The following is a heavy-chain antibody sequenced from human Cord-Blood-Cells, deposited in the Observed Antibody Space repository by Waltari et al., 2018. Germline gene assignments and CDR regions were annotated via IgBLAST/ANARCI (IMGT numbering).Heavy chain of an antibody. CDR1: GYSISSGYY. CDR3: ARPLTGYSSGWYWFDP. CDR2: IYHSGRT. V-gene: IGHV4-38-2*01. Sequence: QVQLQESGPGLVKPSETLSLTCAVSGYSISSGYYWGWIRQPPGKGLEWMGSIYHSGRTYYNPSLKSRVTISVDTSKDQFSLKLSAVTAADTAVYYCARPLTGYSSGWYWFDPWGQGTLVTVSS. D-gene: IGHD6-19*01. J-gene: IGHJ5*02.